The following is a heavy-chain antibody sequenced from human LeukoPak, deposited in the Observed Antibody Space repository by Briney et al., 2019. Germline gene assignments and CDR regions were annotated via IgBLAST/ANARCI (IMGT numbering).Heavy chain of an antibody. CDR2: ISGSGDST. CDR3: ARDYFGSGTYYPYQYYGMDV. J-gene: IGHJ6*02. D-gene: IGHD3-10*01. CDR1: GLNFRAYG. Sequence: SGGSLRLSCAASGLNFRAYGMSWVRQAPGKGLEWVSTISGSGDSTYHADSVKGRFIISRDNSKNTLSLQMNSLRAEDTAVYFCARDYFGSGTYYPYQYYGMDVWGQGTTVTVSS. V-gene: IGHV3-23*01.